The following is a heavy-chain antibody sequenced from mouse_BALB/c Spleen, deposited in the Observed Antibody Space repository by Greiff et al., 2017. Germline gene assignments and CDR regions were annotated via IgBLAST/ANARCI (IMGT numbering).Heavy chain of an antibody. J-gene: IGHJ4*01. Sequence: QVQLQQSGAELVKPGASVKLSCKASGYTFTSYYMYWVKQRPGQGLEWIGEINPSNGGTNFNEKFKSKATLTVDKSSSTAYMQLSSLTSEDSAVYYCTRMTVEGRMDYWGQGTSVTVSS. V-gene: IGHV1S81*02. CDR1: GYTFTSYY. CDR2: INPSNGGT. CDR3: TRMTVEGRMDY. D-gene: IGHD1-1*01.